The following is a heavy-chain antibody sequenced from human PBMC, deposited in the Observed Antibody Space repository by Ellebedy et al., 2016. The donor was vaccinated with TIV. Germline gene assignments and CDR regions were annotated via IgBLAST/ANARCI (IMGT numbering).Heavy chain of an antibody. CDR1: GYTFTSYA. D-gene: IGHD3-22*01. V-gene: IGHV1-2*04. Sequence: AASVKVSCKASGYTFTSYAMHWARQAPGQRLEWMGWINPNSGGTNYAQKFQGWVTMTRDTSISTAYMELSRLRSDNTAVYYCARDVGYDSSGYHPYYFDYWGQGTLVTVSS. CDR3: ARDVGYDSSGYHPYYFDY. CDR2: INPNSGGT. J-gene: IGHJ4*02.